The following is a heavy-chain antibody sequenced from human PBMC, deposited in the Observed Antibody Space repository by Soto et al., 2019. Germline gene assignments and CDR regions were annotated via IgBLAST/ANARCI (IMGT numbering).Heavy chain of an antibody. CDR1: GYTFTSYD. V-gene: IGHV1-8*01. D-gene: IGHD6-19*01. Sequence: GGPVKVSFKASGYTFTSYDINWLRHATGQGLEWMGWMNPNSGNTGYAQKFQGRVTMTRNTSISTAYMELSSLRSEDTAVYYCARGGGESGGWSDYWGQGTLVTVSS. CDR3: ARGGGESGGWSDY. CDR2: MNPNSGNT. J-gene: IGHJ4*02.